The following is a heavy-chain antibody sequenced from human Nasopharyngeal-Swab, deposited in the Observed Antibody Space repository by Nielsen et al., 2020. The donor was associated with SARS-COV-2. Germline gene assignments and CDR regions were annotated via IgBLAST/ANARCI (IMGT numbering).Heavy chain of an antibody. CDR2: IKQDGSEK. J-gene: IGHJ6*02. V-gene: IGHV3-7*01. CDR1: GFTFSSYW. Sequence: GESLKISCAASGFTFSSYWMSWVRQAPGKGLEWVANIKQDGSEKYHVDSVKGRFTISRDNAKNSLYLQMNSLRAEDTAVYYCAREFGYSGYDKRYYYYGMDVWGQGTTVTVSS. D-gene: IGHD5-12*01. CDR3: AREFGYSGYDKRYYYYGMDV.